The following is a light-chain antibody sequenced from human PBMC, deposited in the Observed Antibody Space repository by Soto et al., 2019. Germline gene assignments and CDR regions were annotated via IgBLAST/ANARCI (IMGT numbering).Light chain of an antibody. CDR2: LNSDGSH. J-gene: IGLJ2*01. Sequence: QSVLTQSPSASASLGASVKLTCTLSSGHSNYAIAWHQQQSEKGPRYLMKLNSDGSHSKGDGIPDRFSGSSSGAERYLTISSLQSEDEADYYCPTWGSGIVVFGGGTQLTVL. CDR3: PTWGSGIVV. V-gene: IGLV4-69*01. CDR1: SGHSNYA.